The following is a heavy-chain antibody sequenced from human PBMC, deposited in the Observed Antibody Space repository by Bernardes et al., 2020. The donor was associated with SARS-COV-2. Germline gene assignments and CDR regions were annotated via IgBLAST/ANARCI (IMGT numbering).Heavy chain of an antibody. CDR2: INANSGGT. Sequence: ASVKVSCKASGYTFTDYYIHWVRQAPGQGLEWMGWINANSGGTNYAQKFQGRVTMTRDTSISTAYMELSRLTSDDTAVYYCARDLDRLYSGSRTDAFDIWGQGTMVTVSS. V-gene: IGHV1-2*02. J-gene: IGHJ3*02. CDR1: GYTFTDYY. CDR3: ARDLDRLYSGSRTDAFDI. D-gene: IGHD1-26*01.